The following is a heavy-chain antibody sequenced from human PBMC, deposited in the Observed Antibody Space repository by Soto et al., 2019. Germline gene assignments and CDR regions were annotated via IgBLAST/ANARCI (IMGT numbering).Heavy chain of an antibody. CDR2: INSDGSST. CDR1: GFSFSSHW. CDR3: ARGGPRYDWNVNYGMDV. V-gene: IGHV3-74*01. Sequence: GGSLRLSCAASGFSFSSHWMHWVRQAPGKGLVWVSRINSDGSSTTYADSVKGRFSISRDNAKNTLYMQMNSLRAEDTAVYYCARGGPRYDWNVNYGMDVWGQGTTVTVSS. D-gene: IGHD1-1*01. J-gene: IGHJ6*02.